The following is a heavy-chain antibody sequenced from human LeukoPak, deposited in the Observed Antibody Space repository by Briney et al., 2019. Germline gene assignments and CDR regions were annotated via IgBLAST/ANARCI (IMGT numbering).Heavy chain of an antibody. Sequence: GASVKVSCKASGYTFTGYYMHWVRQAPGQGLEWMGSINPNSGGTNYAQKFQGRVTMTRDTSISTAYMELSRLRSDDTAVYYCARAPIVLMVFAPPGEYNWFDPWGRGTLVTVSS. V-gene: IGHV1-2*02. D-gene: IGHD2-8*01. CDR1: GYTFTGYY. CDR3: ARAPIVLMVFAPPGEYNWFDP. J-gene: IGHJ5*02. CDR2: INPNSGGT.